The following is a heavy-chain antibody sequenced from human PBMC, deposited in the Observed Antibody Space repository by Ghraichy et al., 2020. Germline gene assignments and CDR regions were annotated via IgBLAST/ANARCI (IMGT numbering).Heavy chain of an antibody. CDR3: ARESIAARPGWFDP. Sequence: SQTLSLTCTVSGGSISSYYWSWIRQPPGKGLEWIGYIYYSGSTNYNPSLKSRVTISVDTSKNQFSLKLSCVTAADTAVYYCARESIAARPGWFDPWGQGTLVTVSS. CDR2: IYYSGST. CDR1: GGSISSYY. V-gene: IGHV4-59*01. D-gene: IGHD6-6*01. J-gene: IGHJ5*02.